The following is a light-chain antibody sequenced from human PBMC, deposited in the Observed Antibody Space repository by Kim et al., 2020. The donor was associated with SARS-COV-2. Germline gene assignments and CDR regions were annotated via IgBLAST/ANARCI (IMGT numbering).Light chain of an antibody. Sequence: GQRVTSSCSGSSSNIGSNYVYWYQQLPGTAPKLLSYRNNQRPSGVPDRFSGSKSGTSASLAISGLRSEDEADYYCAAWDDSLSGYVFGTGTKVTVL. J-gene: IGLJ1*01. CDR1: SSNIGSNY. CDR3: AAWDDSLSGYV. CDR2: RNN. V-gene: IGLV1-47*01.